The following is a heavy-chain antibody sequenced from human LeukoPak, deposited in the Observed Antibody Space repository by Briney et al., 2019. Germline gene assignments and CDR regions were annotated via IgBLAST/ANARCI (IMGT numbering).Heavy chain of an antibody. Sequence: SETLSLTCAIYGGSFSGYYWSWIRQPPGKGLEWIGEINHSGSTNYNPSLKSRVTISVDTSKNQFSLKLSSVTAADTAVYYCARSHHPRSIAAADLYFDYWGQGTLVTVSS. V-gene: IGHV4-34*01. CDR1: GGSFSGYY. CDR2: INHSGST. CDR3: ARSHHPRSIAAADLYFDY. D-gene: IGHD6-13*01. J-gene: IGHJ4*02.